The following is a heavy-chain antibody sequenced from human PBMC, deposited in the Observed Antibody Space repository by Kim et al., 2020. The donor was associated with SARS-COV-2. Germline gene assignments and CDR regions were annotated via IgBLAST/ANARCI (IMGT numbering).Heavy chain of an antibody. V-gene: IGHV3-33*01. Sequence: GRSLRLSCAASGFTFSSYGMHWVRQAPGKGLEWVAVIWYDGSNKYYADSVKGRFTISRDNSKNTLYLQMNSLRAEDTAVYYCARDRYSSSGYEGYYFDYWGQGTLVTVSS. CDR1: GFTFSSYG. CDR2: IWYDGSNK. J-gene: IGHJ4*02. D-gene: IGHD5-12*01. CDR3: ARDRYSSSGYEGYYFDY.